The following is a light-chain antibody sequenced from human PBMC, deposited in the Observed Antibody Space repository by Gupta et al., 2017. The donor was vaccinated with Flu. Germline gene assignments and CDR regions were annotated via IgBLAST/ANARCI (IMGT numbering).Light chain of an antibody. J-gene: IGKJ2*01. CDR1: QSLLHSNGYKY. Sequence: VTPGEPASISCRSSQSLLHSNGYKYLDWYLQKPGQSPQLLIYLGSNRASGVPDRFSGSGSGTDLTLNISRVEAEDVGIYYCRQALQTPYTFGQGTKVEIK. CDR2: LGS. V-gene: IGKV2-28*01. CDR3: RQALQTPYT.